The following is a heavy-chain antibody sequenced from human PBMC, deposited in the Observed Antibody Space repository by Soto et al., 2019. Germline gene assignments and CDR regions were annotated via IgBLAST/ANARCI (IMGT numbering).Heavy chain of an antibody. CDR1: GFTFSSYA. CDR2: ISGSGGST. V-gene: IGHV3-23*01. Sequence: GGSLRLSCAASGFTFSSYAMSWVRQAPGKGLEWVSAISGSGGSTYYADSVKGRFTISRDNSKNTLNLQMNSLRAEDTAVYYCAKTYGSGSYYNEPFDYWGQGALVTVSS. D-gene: IGHD3-10*01. J-gene: IGHJ4*02. CDR3: AKTYGSGSYYNEPFDY.